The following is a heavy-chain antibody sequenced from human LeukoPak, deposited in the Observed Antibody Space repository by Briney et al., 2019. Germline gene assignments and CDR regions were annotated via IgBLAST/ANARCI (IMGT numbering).Heavy chain of an antibody. CDR2: ISGSGGST. CDR1: GFTFSSYA. J-gene: IGHJ4*02. CDR3: AKATREYGGYIGT. D-gene: IGHD5-12*01. V-gene: IGHV3-23*01. Sequence: GGSLRLSCAASGFTFSSYAMSWVRQAPGKGLVWVSAISGSGGSTYYADSVKGRFTISRDNSKNTLYLQMNSLRAEDTAVYYCAKATREYGGYIGTWGQGTLVTVSS.